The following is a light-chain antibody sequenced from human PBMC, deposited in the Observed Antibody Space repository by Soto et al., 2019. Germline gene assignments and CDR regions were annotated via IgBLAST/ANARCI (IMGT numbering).Light chain of an antibody. CDR2: KAS. J-gene: IGKJ2*01. Sequence: DIQMTQSPSTLSASVGDRITITCRASQNINSWLAWYQQKPGKAPKLLIYKASSLESGVPSRFSGSGSGTEFTLTISSLQPDDFATYFCQQYESYATFGQGTKLEIK. V-gene: IGKV1-5*03. CDR1: QNINSW. CDR3: QQYESYAT.